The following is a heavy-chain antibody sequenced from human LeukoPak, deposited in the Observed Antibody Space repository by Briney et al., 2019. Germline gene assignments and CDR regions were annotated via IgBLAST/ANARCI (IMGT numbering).Heavy chain of an antibody. CDR2: ISGSGGST. CDR3: AKVPNGDQSWYYYMDV. D-gene: IGHD3-10*01. CDR1: GFTFSSHA. J-gene: IGHJ6*03. V-gene: IGHV3-23*01. Sequence: GGSLRLSCAASGFTFSSHAMSWVRQAPGKGLEWVSAISGSGGSTYYADSVKGRFTISRDNSKNTLYLQMNSLRAEDTAVYYCAKVPNGDQSWYYYMDVWGKGTTVTVSS.